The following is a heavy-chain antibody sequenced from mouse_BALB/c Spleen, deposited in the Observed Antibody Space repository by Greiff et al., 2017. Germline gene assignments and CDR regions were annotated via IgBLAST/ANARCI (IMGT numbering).Heavy chain of an antibody. D-gene: IGHD4-1*01. V-gene: IGHV2-9*02. CDR3: ARDPELGRGAMDY. J-gene: IGHJ4*01. CDR2: IWAGGST. CDR1: GFSLTSYG. Sequence: VKLVESGPGLVAPSQSLSITCTVSGFSLTSYGVHWVRQPPGKGLEWLGVIWAGGSTNYNSALMSRLSISKDNSKSQVFLKMNSLQTDDTAMYYCARDPELGRGAMDYWGQGTSVTVSS.